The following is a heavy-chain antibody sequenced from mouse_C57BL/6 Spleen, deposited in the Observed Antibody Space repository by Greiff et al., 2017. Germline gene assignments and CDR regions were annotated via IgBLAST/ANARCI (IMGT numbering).Heavy chain of an antibody. CDR3: ASGSLGQGFAY. D-gene: IGHD3-3*01. V-gene: IGHV1-9*01. CDR1: GYTFTGYW. J-gene: IGHJ3*01. CDR2: ILPGSGST. Sequence: QVQLQQSGAELMKPGASVKLSCKATGYTFTGYWIEWVKQRPGHGLEWIGEILPGSGSTNYNEKFKGKATFTADTSSNTAYMQLSGLTTEDSAICYCASGSLGQGFAYWGQGALVTVSA.